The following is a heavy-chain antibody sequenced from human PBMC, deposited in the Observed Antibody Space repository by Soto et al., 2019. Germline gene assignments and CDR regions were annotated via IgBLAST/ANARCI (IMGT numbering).Heavy chain of an antibody. CDR2: ISYDGSNK. V-gene: IGHV3-30-3*01. J-gene: IGHJ4*02. Sequence: PGGSLRLSCAASGFTFSSYAMHWVRQAPGKGLEWVAVISYDGSNKYYADSVKGRFTISRDNSKNTLYLQMNSLRAEDTAVYYCASGSTYYYDSSGYSFFDYWGQGTLVTVSS. D-gene: IGHD3-22*01. CDR3: ASGSTYYYDSSGYSFFDY. CDR1: GFTFSSYA.